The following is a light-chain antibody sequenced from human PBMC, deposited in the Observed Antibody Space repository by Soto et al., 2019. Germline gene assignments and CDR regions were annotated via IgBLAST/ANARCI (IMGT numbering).Light chain of an antibody. CDR2: AAS. CDR3: QQGDSFPIT. Sequence: DIQMTQSPSSVSASVGDRVTITCRASQGINSWLAWYQQKPGKAPKLLIYAASSLQSGVTSRFSGSSSGTDFTLTISSLQPEDFETYYCQQGDSFPITFGQGTRLEIK. CDR1: QGINSW. J-gene: IGKJ5*01. V-gene: IGKV1-12*01.